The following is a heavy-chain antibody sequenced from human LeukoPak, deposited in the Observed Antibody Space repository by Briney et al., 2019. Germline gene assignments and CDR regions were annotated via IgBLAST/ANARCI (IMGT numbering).Heavy chain of an antibody. J-gene: IGHJ3*02. D-gene: IGHD6-19*01. CDR3: ARDSLAVGNDAFDI. CDR2: IYHSGST. CDR1: GGSISSGGYY. V-gene: IGHV4-30-2*01. Sequence: SETLSLTCTVSGGSISSGGYYWSWIRQPPGKGLEWIGYIYHSGSTYYNPSLKSRVTISVDRSKNQFSLKLSSVTAADTAVYYCARDSLAVGNDAFDIWGQGTMVTVSS.